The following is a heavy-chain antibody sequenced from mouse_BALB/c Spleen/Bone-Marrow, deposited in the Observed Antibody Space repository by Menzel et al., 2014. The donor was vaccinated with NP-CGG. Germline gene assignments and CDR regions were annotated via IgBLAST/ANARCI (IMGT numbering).Heavy chain of an antibody. D-gene: IGHD2-3*01. CDR1: GHTFTSYW. V-gene: IGHV1-7*01. CDR3: ARYDGYEAY. J-gene: IGHJ3*01. Sequence: QVQLKQSGAELAKPGASVKMSCKASGHTFTSYWMHWVKQRPGQGLEWIGYINPSTGYTGYNQKFKDKATLTADKPSSTAYMQLSSLTSEDSAVYYCARYDGYEAYWGQGTLVTVSA. CDR2: INPSTGYT.